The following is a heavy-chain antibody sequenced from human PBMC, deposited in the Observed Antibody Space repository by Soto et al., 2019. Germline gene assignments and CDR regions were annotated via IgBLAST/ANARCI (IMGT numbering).Heavy chain of an antibody. CDR1: GGSFSGYY. CDR3: AREGYSSGYYYYYGMDV. Sequence: SEPLSLTCAVYGGSFSGYYWSWIRQPPGKGLEWIGYIFYSGHLKYNPSLKSRVTISVDTSTNQFPLKLSSVTAADTAVYFCAREGYSSGYYYYYGMDVWGQGTTVTVSS. V-gene: IGHV4-34*11. D-gene: IGHD3-22*01. CDR2: IFYSGHL. J-gene: IGHJ6*02.